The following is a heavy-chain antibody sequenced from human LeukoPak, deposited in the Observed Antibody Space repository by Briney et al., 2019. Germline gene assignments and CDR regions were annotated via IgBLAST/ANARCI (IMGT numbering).Heavy chain of an antibody. CDR1: GFTFDDYG. J-gene: IGHJ5*02. Sequence: GGSLRLSCAASGFTFDDYGMSWVRQAPGKGLEWLGLISYDGDKQIYPASVKGRFSFSRDNSNNTLYLQMNNLRPEDTALYYCARESHEGATRAYNWFDPWGQGTLVSVSS. CDR3: ARESHEGATRAYNWFDP. CDR2: ISYDGDKQ. V-gene: IGHV3-30*03. D-gene: IGHD1-26*01.